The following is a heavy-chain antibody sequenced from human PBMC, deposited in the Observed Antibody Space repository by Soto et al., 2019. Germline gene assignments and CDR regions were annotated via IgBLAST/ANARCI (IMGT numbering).Heavy chain of an antibody. CDR2: IYSGGST. V-gene: IGHV3-66*01. CDR3: ARDRYCTNGECYRFDY. D-gene: IGHD2-8*01. J-gene: IGHJ4*02. CDR1: GFTVSSNY. Sequence: EVQLVESGGGLVQPGGSLRLSCAASGFTVSSNYMSWVRQAPGKGLEWVSVIYSGGSTYYADSVKGRFTISRDNSKNTLYLQMNSLRAEDTAVYYCARDRYCTNGECYRFDYCGQGTLVTVSS.